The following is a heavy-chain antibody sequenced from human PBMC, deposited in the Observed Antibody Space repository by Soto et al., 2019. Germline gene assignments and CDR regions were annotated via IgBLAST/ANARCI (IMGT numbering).Heavy chain of an antibody. CDR1: GFTFSSYS. CDR3: ARGQQLPHGGYFQH. D-gene: IGHD6-13*01. CDR2: ISSSSSTI. Sequence: GGSLRLSCAASGFTFSSYSMNWVRQAPRKGLEWVSYISSSSSTIYYADSVKGRFTISRDNAKNSLYLQMNSLRDEDTAVYYCARGQQLPHGGYFQHWGQGTLVTVSS. J-gene: IGHJ1*01. V-gene: IGHV3-48*02.